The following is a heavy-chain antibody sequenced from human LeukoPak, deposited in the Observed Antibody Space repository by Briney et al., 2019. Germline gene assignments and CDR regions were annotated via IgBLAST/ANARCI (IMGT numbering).Heavy chain of an antibody. CDR3: ARRISSGYYSFIDY. V-gene: IGHV5-51*01. D-gene: IGHD3-22*01. CDR2: IYPGDSDT. J-gene: IGHJ4*02. CDR1: GYSFTSYW. Sequence: GDSLKISCKGYGYSFTSYWISWVRQMPGKGLEWMGIIYPGDSDTRYSPSFQGQVTISADKSISTAYLQWSSLKASDTAMYYCARRISSGYYSFIDYRGQGTLVTVSS.